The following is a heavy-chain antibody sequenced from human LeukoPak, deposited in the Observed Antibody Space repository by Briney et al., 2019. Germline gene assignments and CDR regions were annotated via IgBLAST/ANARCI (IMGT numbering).Heavy chain of an antibody. D-gene: IGHD6-6*01. CDR1: GGPIRSSYYY. V-gene: IGHV4-39*07. J-gene: IGHJ4*02. Sequence: SETLSLTCTVSGGPIRSSYYYWGWLRQPPGKGLEWFGSIYDSGSTNYNPSLKSRVPISVDTSKNQFSLKLSSVTAADTAMYYCARGGSSSGRIDYWGQGTPVTVSS. CDR2: IYDSGST. CDR3: ARGGSSSGRIDY.